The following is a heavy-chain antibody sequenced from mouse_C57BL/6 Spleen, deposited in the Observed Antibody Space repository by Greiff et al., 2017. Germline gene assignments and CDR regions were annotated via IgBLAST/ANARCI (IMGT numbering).Heavy chain of an antibody. Sequence: QVQLQQPGAELVMPGASVKLSCKASGYTFTSYWMHWVKQRPGQGLEWIGEIDPSDCYTNYNQKFKGKSTLTVDKSSSTAYMQLSSLTSEDPAVYYCARTSNYAHYYAMDYWGQGTSVTVSS. CDR3: ARTSNYAHYYAMDY. V-gene: IGHV1-69*01. CDR1: GYTFTSYW. D-gene: IGHD2-5*01. J-gene: IGHJ4*01. CDR2: IDPSDCYT.